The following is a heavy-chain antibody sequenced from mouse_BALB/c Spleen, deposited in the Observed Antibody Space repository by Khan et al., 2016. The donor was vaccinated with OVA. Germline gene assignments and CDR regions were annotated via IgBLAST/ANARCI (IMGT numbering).Heavy chain of an antibody. D-gene: IGHD1-1*01. CDR2: ILPGSGSR. V-gene: IGHV1-9*01. J-gene: IGHJ2*01. CDR1: GYTFSDYW. Sequence: QIQLVQSGAELMKPGASVKISCKATGYTFSDYWLEWVKQRPGHGLEWIGEILPGSGSRNYNEKFKVKATFTADISSKTTYMQLSSLPSEEFAVYYCARVYYGSRDYFDYWGQGTTLTVSS. CDR3: ARVYYGSRDYFDY.